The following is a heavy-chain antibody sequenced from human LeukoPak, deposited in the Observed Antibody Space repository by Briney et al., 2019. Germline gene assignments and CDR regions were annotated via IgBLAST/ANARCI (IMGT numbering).Heavy chain of an antibody. J-gene: IGHJ3*02. CDR3: ATGWDLPLDVFDI. CDR2: INPGGDNT. D-gene: IGHD1-26*01. V-gene: IGHV1-46*01. CDR1: GYTFTKSY. Sequence: GASVKVSCKASGYTFTKSYIHWVRQAPGQRLEWMGLINPGGDNTNYAQNFQGRVTMTSDTSARTVYMELSRLRSDDTAVYYCATGWDLPLDVFDIWGQGTMVTVSS.